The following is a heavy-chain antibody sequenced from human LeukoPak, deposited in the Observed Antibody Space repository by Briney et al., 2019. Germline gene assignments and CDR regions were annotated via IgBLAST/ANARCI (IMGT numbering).Heavy chain of an antibody. CDR1: GFTFSSYA. CDR2: ISGSGGST. Sequence: GGSLRLSYAASGFTFSSYAMSWVRQAPGKGLEWVSAISGSGGSTYYADSVKGRFTISRDNSKNTLYLKMNSLRAEDTAVYYCATISMRIIAVADMGAFDIWGQGTMVTVSS. D-gene: IGHD6-19*01. J-gene: IGHJ3*02. CDR3: ATISMRIIAVADMGAFDI. V-gene: IGHV3-23*01.